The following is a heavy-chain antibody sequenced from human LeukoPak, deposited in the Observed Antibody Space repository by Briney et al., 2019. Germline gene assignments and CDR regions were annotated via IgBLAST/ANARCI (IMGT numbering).Heavy chain of an antibody. Sequence: GGSLRLSCAASGFTFSSYAMSWVRQAPGKGLEWVSAISGSGGSTYYADSVKGRFTVSRDNAKNTLYLQMNGLRAEDTAVYFCVRDDYGMDVWGQGTAVIVSS. V-gene: IGHV3-23*01. J-gene: IGHJ6*02. CDR1: GFTFSSYA. CDR3: VRDDYGMDV. CDR2: ISGSGGST.